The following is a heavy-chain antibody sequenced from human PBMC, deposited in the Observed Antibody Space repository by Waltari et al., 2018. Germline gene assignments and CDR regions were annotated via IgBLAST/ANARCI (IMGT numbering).Heavy chain of an antibody. CDR1: GYSISSGYY. CDR3: ALYGDYLQGYFDY. D-gene: IGHD4-17*01. J-gene: IGHJ4*02. CDR2: IYHSGST. Sequence: QVQLQESGPGLVKPSETLSLTCAVSGYSISSGYYLGWIRQPPGKGLEWIGSIYHSGSTYYNPSLKSRVTISVDTSKNQFSLKLSSVTAADTAVYYCALYGDYLQGYFDYWGQGTLVTVSS. V-gene: IGHV4-38-2*01.